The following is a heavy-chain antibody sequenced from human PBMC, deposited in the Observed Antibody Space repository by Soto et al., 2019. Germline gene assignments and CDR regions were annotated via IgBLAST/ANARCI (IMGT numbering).Heavy chain of an antibody. CDR2: IYYSGST. CDR3: ARDPGGVIWPHPYDY. V-gene: IGHV4-39*07. CDR1: GGSISSSSYY. J-gene: IGHJ4*02. Sequence: SETLSLTCTVSGGSISSSSYYWGWIRQPPGKGLEWIGSIYYSGSTYYNPSLKSRVTISVDTSKNQFSLKLSSVTAADTAVYYCARDPGGVIWPHPYDYWGQGTLVTVSS. D-gene: IGHD3-10*01.